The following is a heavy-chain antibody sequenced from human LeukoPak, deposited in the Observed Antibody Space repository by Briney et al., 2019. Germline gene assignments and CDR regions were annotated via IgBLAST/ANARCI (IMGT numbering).Heavy chain of an antibody. D-gene: IGHD3-22*01. V-gene: IGHV4-31*03. CDR1: GGSISSSSYY. CDR2: IYYSGST. J-gene: IGHJ5*02. CDR3: ARLYDSSGYYYWFDP. Sequence: PSETLSLTCTVSGGSISSSSYYWGWIRQPPGKGLEWIGYIYYSGSTYYNPSLKSRVTISVDTSKNQFSLKLSSVTAADTAVYYCARLYDSSGYYYWFDPWGQGTLVTVSS.